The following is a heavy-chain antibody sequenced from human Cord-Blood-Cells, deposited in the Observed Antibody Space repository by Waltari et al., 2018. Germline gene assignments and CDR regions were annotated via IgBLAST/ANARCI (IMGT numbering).Heavy chain of an antibody. D-gene: IGHD2-21*01. CDR3: ARVSSINAFDI. CDR1: GFTFSSYA. Sequence: QVQLVESGGGVVQPGRSLRLSCAASGFTFSSYAMHRVRQAPGKGLEWMALISYNGSNNYYADAVKGRVTVSRDNSKNTRYLQRNSLRAEDTAVYYCARVSSINAFDIWGQGTMVTDSS. J-gene: IGHJ3*02. V-gene: IGHV3-30*04. CDR2: ISYNGSNN.